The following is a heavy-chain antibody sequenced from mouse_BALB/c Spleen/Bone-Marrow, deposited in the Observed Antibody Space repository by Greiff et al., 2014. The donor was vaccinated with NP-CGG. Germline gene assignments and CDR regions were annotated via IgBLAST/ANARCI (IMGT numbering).Heavy chain of an antibody. J-gene: IGHJ2*01. CDR3: NARGDYDFDYFGY. D-gene: IGHD2-4*01. Sequence: VQLQQSGAELVRSGASVKLSCTASGFNIKDYYMHWVKQRPEQGLEWIGWIDPENGDTEYASKFQGKATMTADTSSNTAYLQLSSLTSEDTAVYYCNARGDYDFDYFGYWGQGTTLTVSS. CDR2: IDPENGDT. CDR1: GFNIKDYY. V-gene: IGHV14-4*02.